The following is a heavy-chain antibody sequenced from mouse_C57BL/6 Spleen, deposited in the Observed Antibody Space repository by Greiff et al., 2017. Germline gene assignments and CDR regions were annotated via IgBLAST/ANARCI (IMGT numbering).Heavy chain of an antibody. Sequence: DVTLVESGGGLVQPGGSMKLSCAASGFSFSDAWMDWVRQSPGKGLEWVAEVRNKANNHATYYAASVKGRFTISRDDSKSSVYLQMKSLRAEDTGIYYCTRRGFWYFDVWGTGTTVTVSS. CDR3: TRRGFWYFDV. CDR2: VRNKANNHAT. J-gene: IGHJ1*03. D-gene: IGHD3-1*01. V-gene: IGHV6-6*01. CDR1: GFSFSDAW.